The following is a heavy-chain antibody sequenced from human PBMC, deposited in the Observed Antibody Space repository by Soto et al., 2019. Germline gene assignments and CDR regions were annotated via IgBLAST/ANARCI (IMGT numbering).Heavy chain of an antibody. D-gene: IGHD3-9*01. CDR3: ARGHYDILTGYVFRGGKNWFDP. Sequence: SSETLSLTCTVSGGSISSYYWSWIRQPPGKGLEWIGYIYYSGSTNYNPSLKSRVTISVDTSKNQFSLKLSSVTAADTAVYYCARGHYDILTGYVFRGGKNWFDPWGQGTLVTVSS. V-gene: IGHV4-59*01. J-gene: IGHJ5*02. CDR2: IYYSGST. CDR1: GGSISSYY.